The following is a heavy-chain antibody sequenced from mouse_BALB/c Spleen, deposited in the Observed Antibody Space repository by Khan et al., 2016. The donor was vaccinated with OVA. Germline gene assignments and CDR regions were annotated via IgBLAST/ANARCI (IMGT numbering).Heavy chain of an antibody. D-gene: IGHD1-1*01. CDR1: GFTFTDYY. CDR2: IRNKAKDYTT. Sequence: EVELVESGGGLVQPGGSLRLSCATSGFTFTDYYMSWVRQPPGKSLEWLGFIRNKAKDYTTEYSAPVKGRFTISRDTSQSIVYLQMNTLRAEDSATYYCARETVVDVYWYLDVWGAGTTVTVSS. CDR3: ARETVVDVYWYLDV. J-gene: IGHJ1*01. V-gene: IGHV7-3*02.